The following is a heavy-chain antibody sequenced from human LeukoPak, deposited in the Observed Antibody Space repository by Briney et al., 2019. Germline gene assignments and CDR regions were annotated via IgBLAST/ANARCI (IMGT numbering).Heavy chain of an antibody. CDR2: IKQDGSEK. J-gene: IGHJ3*02. V-gene: IGHV3-7*01. CDR1: GFTFSSYW. Sequence: PGGSLRLSCAASGFTFSSYWMSWVRQAPGKGLEWVANIKQDGSEKYYVDSVKGRFTISRDNAKNSLYLQMNSLRAEDTAVYYCASAVVPAARARWAFDIWGQGTMVTVSS. CDR3: ASAVVPAARARWAFDI. D-gene: IGHD2-2*01.